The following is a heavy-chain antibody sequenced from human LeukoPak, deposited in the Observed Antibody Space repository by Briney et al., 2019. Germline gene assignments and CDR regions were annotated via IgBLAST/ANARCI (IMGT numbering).Heavy chain of an antibody. D-gene: IGHD3-22*01. CDR2: ISSSGSTI. CDR3: ARAMGYYDSSGYYYEFFDY. J-gene: IGHJ4*02. V-gene: IGHV3-48*03. CDR1: GFTFSSCE. Sequence: GGSLRLSCAASGFTFSSCEMNWVRQAPGKGLEWVSYISSSGSTIYYADSVKGRFTISRDNAKNSLYLQMNSLRAEDTAVYYCARAMGYYDSSGYYYEFFDYWGQGTLVTVSS.